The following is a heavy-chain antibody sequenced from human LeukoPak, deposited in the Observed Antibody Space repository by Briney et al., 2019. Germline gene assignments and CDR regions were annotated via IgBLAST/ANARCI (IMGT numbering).Heavy chain of an antibody. CDR3: AKDTSIGRYCINGVCSPFDY. Sequence: PGGSLRLSCAASGFTFSSYAMTWVRQAPGKGLEWVSAISDTGGSTYDADSVKGRFTISRDNSKNTLYLQMNSLRAEDTAVYYCAKDTSIGRYCINGVCSPFDYWGHGTLVTVCS. D-gene: IGHD2-8*01. CDR2: ISDTGGST. V-gene: IGHV3-23*01. J-gene: IGHJ4*01. CDR1: GFTFSSYA.